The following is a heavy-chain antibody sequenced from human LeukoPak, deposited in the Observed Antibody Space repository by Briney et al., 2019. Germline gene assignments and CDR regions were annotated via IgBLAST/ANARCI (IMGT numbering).Heavy chain of an antibody. Sequence: KPSETLSLTCAVSGFSISSDYFWGWIRQPPGKGLEWIGIIYHTGSTYYNPSLKSRVTISVDTSKNHFSLRLSSVTAADTAVYYCARAYGSNPQQPFDIWGQGTMVTVFS. CDR1: GFSISSDYF. CDR3: ARAYGSNPQQPFDI. D-gene: IGHD4-11*01. J-gene: IGHJ3*02. V-gene: IGHV4-38-2*01. CDR2: IYHTGST.